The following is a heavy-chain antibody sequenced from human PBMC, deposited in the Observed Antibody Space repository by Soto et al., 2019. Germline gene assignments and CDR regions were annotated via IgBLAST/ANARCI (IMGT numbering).Heavy chain of an antibody. Sequence: QVQLQESGPGLVKPSETLSLTCTVSGGSISSYYWSWIRQPPGKGLEWIGYIYYSGSTNYNPSLKSRVTISVGTSNDQFSLKLSSVTAADTAVYYCARRWGAAFDYWGQGTLVTVSS. J-gene: IGHJ4*02. CDR3: ARRWGAAFDY. CDR1: GGSISSYY. D-gene: IGHD1-26*01. CDR2: IYYSGST. V-gene: IGHV4-59*08.